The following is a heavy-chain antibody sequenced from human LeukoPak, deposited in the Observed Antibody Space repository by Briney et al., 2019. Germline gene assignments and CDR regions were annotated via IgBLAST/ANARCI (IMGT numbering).Heavy chain of an antibody. Sequence: LAGGSLRLSCAVSGFTFSGFWMSWYRQAPGKGLEWVASINSDGSEGYYADVVKGRFTISRDNAKNSLYLQINSLRAEDTAVYYCARSSYSSSSSVWGQGTMVTVSS. CDR1: GFTFSGFW. D-gene: IGHD6-6*01. CDR2: INSDGSEG. V-gene: IGHV3-7*03. CDR3: ARSSYSSSSSV. J-gene: IGHJ3*01.